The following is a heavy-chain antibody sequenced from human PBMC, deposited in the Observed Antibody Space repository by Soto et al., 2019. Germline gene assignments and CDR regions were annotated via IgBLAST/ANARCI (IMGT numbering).Heavy chain of an antibody. CDR3: AHSVVAGLGYYFDY. V-gene: IGHV2-5*02. CDR2: IYWDDDK. D-gene: IGHD6-19*01. CDR1: GFSLSSTRVA. J-gene: IGHJ4*02. Sequence: QITLKESGTPLVKPTQTLTLTCTFSGFSLSSTRVAVGWIRQPPGKALEWLALIYWDDDKRYSPFLKSRLTITKDTSKNQVVLTMTNMDPVDTATYYCAHSVVAGLGYYFDYWGQGTLVTVSS.